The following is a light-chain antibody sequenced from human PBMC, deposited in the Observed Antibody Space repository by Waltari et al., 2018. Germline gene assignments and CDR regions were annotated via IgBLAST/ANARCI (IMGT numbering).Light chain of an antibody. J-gene: IGKJ1*01. CDR3: QQYYSTPRT. CDR1: QSVLYSSNHKNY. V-gene: IGKV4-1*01. Sequence: DIVMTQSPDSLAVSLGERATINCKSSQSVLYSSNHKNYLTWYQQKPGQPPKLLIYCASTRESGVPDRFSGSGSATDFTLTISSLQAEDVAVYYCQQYYSTPRTFGQGTKVEIK. CDR2: CAS.